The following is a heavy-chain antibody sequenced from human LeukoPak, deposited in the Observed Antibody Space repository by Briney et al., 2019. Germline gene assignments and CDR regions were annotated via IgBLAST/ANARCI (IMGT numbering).Heavy chain of an antibody. CDR2: IYYSRST. J-gene: IGHJ5*02. Sequence: PSETLSLTCTVSGGSISSCYWNWIRQPPGKGLEWIGYIYYSRSTNYNPSLKSRVTISVDTSKNQFSLKLSSVTAADTAVYYCARQGATVSSNWFDPWGQGTLVTVSS. CDR3: ARQGATVSSNWFDP. CDR1: GGSISSCY. D-gene: IGHD4-11*01. V-gene: IGHV4-59*08.